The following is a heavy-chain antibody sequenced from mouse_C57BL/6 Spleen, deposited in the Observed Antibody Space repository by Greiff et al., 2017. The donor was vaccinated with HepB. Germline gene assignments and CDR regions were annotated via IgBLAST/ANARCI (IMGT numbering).Heavy chain of an antibody. D-gene: IGHD3-3*01. Sequence: VQLQQSGPELVKPGASVKISCKASGYSFTGYYMNWVKQSPEKSLEWIGEINPSTGGTTYNQKFKAKATLTVDKSSSTAYMQLKSLTSEDSAVYYCARKGLSPLDYWGQGTTLTVSS. CDR2: INPSTGGT. J-gene: IGHJ2*01. CDR3: ARKGLSPLDY. CDR1: GYSFTGYY. V-gene: IGHV1-42*01.